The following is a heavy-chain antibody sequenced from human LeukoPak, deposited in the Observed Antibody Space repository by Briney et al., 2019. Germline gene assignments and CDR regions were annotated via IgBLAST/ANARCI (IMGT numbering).Heavy chain of an antibody. CDR2: IIPIFGTA. CDR1: GGTFSSYA. D-gene: IGHD3-10*01. J-gene: IGHJ4*02. CDR3: AREPIWFGELPYYFDY. V-gene: IGHV1-69*01. Sequence: EASVKVCCKASGGTFSSYAISWVRQAPGQGLEWMGGIIPIFGTANYAQKFQGRVTITPDESTSTSYMELSSLRSEDTAVYYCAREPIWFGELPYYFDYWGQGTLVTVSS.